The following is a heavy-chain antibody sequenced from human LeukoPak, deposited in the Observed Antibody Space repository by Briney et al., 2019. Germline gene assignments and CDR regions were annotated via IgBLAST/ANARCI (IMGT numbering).Heavy chain of an antibody. J-gene: IGHJ4*02. D-gene: IGHD6-13*01. V-gene: IGHV4-4*07. Sequence: SETLSLTCTVSGGSISNFYWSWIRQPAGKTLEWIGRVYTSGSTNYNPSLKSRVTMSVDTSKNQFSLKLSSVTAADTAVYFCARETTGAGTARPFDYWGQGTLVTVSS. CDR2: VYTSGST. CDR3: ARETTGAGTARPFDY. CDR1: GGSISNFY.